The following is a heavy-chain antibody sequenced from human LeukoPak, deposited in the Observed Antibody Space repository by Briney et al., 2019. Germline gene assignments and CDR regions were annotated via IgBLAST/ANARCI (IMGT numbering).Heavy chain of an antibody. J-gene: IGHJ4*02. CDR1: GFTFSTCT. CDR3: ARNTPDIFLEG. CDR2: ISSSSSYI. Sequence: GGSLRLSCAASGFTFSTCTMNWVRQAPGKGLEWVSSISSSSSYIYYAGSVKGRFTISRDNAKNSLYLQMNSLRAEDTAVYYCARNTPDIFLEGWGRGTLVTVSS. V-gene: IGHV3-21*01. D-gene: IGHD3-9*01.